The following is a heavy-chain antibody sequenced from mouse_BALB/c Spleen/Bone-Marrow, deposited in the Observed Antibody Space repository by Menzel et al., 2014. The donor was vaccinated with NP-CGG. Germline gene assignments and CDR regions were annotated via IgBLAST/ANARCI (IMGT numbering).Heavy chain of an antibody. CDR1: GFAFSSYD. CDR2: ISSGGGST. CDR3: AREVLRDYFDY. J-gene: IGHJ2*01. Sequence: EVQLVESGGGLVKPGGSLKLSCAASGFAFSSYDMSWVHQTPEKRLEWVAYISSGGGSTYYPDTVKGRFAISRDNAKNTLYLQMSSLKSEDTAMYYCAREVLRDYFDYWGQGTTLTVSS. V-gene: IGHV5-12-1*01. D-gene: IGHD1-1*01.